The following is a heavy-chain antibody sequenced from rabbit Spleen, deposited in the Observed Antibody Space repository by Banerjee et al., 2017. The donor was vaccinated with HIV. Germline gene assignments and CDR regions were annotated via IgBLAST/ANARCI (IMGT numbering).Heavy chain of an antibody. CDR2: IYTGNGKN. Sequence: QSLEESGGDLVQPEGSLTLTCTASGFSFNSGYDMSWVRQAPGKGLEWIGFIYTGNGKNYYANWAKGRFTISKTSSTTVTLQVTSLTAADTATYFCTRDDGSGHYIDGYFNLWGQGTLVTVS. CDR3: TRDDGSGHYIDGYFNL. CDR1: GFSFNSGYD. V-gene: IGHV1S40*01. J-gene: IGHJ4*01. D-gene: IGHD1-1*01.